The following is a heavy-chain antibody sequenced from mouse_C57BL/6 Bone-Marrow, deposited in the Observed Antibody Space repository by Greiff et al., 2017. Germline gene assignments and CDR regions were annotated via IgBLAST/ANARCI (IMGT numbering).Heavy chain of an antibody. V-gene: IGHV1-19*01. J-gene: IGHJ3*01. D-gene: IGHD2-5*01. CDR1: GYTFTDYY. Sequence: VQLQQSGPVLVKPGASVKMSCKASGYTFTDYYMNWVKQSHGKSLEWIGVINPYNGGTSYNQKFKGKATLTVDKSSSTAYMELTSLTSEDSAVYYCARYHYSNSWFAYWGQGTLVTVSA. CDR2: INPYNGGT. CDR3: ARYHYSNSWFAY.